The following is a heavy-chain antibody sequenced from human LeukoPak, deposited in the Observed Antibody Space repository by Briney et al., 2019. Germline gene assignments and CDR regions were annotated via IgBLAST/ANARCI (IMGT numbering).Heavy chain of an antibody. CDR2: ISGSGGST. CDR3: AKGELLYFDY. J-gene: IGHJ4*02. D-gene: IGHD1-26*01. CDR1: GFTFSSYA. V-gene: IGHV3-23*01. Sequence: PGGSLRLSCAASGFTFSSYAMSWVRQAPGKGLEWVSAISGSGGSTYYADSVKGRFTISRDNAKNSLYLQMNSLRAEDTAVYYCAKGELLYFDYWGQGTLVTVSS.